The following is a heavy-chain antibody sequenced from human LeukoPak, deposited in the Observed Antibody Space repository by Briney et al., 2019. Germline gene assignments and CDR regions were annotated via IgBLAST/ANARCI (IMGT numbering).Heavy chain of an antibody. V-gene: IGHV3-53*01. D-gene: IGHD2-2*01. CDR2: IYSGGST. CDR3: AKGVVVPAAMHPFFDY. J-gene: IGHJ4*02. Sequence: GGSLRLSCAASGFTVSSNYMSWVRQAPGKGLEWVSVIYSGGSTYYADSVKGRFTISRDNSKNTLYLQMNSLRAEDTAVYYCAKGVVVPAAMHPFFDYWGQGTLVTVSS. CDR1: GFTVSSNY.